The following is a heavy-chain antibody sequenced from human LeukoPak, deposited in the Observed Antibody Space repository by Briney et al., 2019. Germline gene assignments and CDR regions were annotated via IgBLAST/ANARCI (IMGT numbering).Heavy chain of an antibody. CDR2: INPDRGGT. D-gene: IGHD4-17*01. J-gene: IGHJ4*02. CDR1: GYTFTGYH. Sequence: VASVKVSCKASGYTFTGYHLHWVRQAPGQGLEWMGRINPDRGGTDYAQKFQGRVTMTGDTSIGTAYMELSRLRSDDTAVYYCASGTYGDYSLDFWGQGTLVTVSS. CDR3: ASGTYGDYSLDF. V-gene: IGHV1-2*06.